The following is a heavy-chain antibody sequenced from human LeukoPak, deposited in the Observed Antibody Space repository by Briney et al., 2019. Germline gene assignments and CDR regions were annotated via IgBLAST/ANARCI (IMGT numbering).Heavy chain of an antibody. Sequence: SVKVSCKASGGTFSSYAISWVRQAPGQGLQWMGGIIPIFGTANYAQKFQGRVTITADESTSTAYMELSSLRSEDTAVYYCARGRGYCSSTSCYRGDYYYYMDVWGKGTTVTVSS. CDR3: ARGRGYCSSTSCYRGDYYYYMDV. CDR1: GGTFSSYA. V-gene: IGHV1-69*01. D-gene: IGHD2-2*02. J-gene: IGHJ6*03. CDR2: IIPIFGTA.